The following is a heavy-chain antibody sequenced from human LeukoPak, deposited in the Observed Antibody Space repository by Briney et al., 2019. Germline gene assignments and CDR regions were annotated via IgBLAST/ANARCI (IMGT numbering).Heavy chain of an antibody. V-gene: IGHV3-30*02. CDR1: GFTFSSYG. CDR2: IRYDGSNK. D-gene: IGHD1-26*01. CDR3: AKETLYLNIVGAKTRHRLFDY. Sequence: PGGSLRLSCAASGFTFSSYGMHWVRQAPGKGLEWVAFIRYDGSNKYYADSVKGRFTISRDNSKNTLYLQMNSLRAEDTAVYYCAKETLYLNIVGAKTRHRLFDYWGQGTLVTVSS. J-gene: IGHJ4*02.